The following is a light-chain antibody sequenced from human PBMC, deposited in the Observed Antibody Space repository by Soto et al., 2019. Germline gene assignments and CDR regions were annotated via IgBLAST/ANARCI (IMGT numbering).Light chain of an antibody. Sequence: QPVLTQSSSASASLGSSVKLTCTLSSGHSSYIIAWHQQQPGKAPRYLMKLEGSGSYNKGSGVPDRFSGSSSGADRYLTISILQSEDEADYYCETWDSKGVFGGGTKLTVL. CDR3: ETWDSKGV. CDR2: LEGSGSY. CDR1: SGHSSYI. V-gene: IGLV4-60*03. J-gene: IGLJ2*01.